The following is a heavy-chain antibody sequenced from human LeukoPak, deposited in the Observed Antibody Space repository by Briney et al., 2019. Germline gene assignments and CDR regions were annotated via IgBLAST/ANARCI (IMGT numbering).Heavy chain of an antibody. CDR2: IYYSGST. Sequence: SETLSLTCTVSGDSISSYYWSWIRQPPGKGLEWIGYIYYSGSTTYNPSLKSRVTTSVDTSKNQFSLKLSSVTAADTAVYYCARERCSGGSCYLGGVLRGYFDSWGQGTLVTVSS. V-gene: IGHV4-59*01. CDR1: GDSISSYY. CDR3: ARERCSGGSCYLGGVLRGYFDS. D-gene: IGHD2-15*01. J-gene: IGHJ4*02.